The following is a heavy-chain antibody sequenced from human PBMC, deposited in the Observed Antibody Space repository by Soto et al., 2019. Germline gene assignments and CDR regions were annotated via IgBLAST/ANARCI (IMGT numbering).Heavy chain of an antibody. V-gene: IGHV3-33*01. CDR3: ARTKILTRPFDY. CDR1: GFTFSSYG. Sequence: LRLSFAASGFTFSSYGMHWVRQAPGKGLEWVAVIWYDGSNKYYADSVKGRFTISRDNSKNTLYLQMNSLRAEDTAVYYCARTKILTRPFDYWGQGTLVTVS. J-gene: IGHJ4*02. CDR2: IWYDGSNK. D-gene: IGHD3-9*01.